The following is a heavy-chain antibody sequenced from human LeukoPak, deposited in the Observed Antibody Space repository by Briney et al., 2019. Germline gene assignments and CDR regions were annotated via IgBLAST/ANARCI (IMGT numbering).Heavy chain of an antibody. CDR1: GVSISSYY. CDR2: IYYSGST. Sequence: SETLSLTCTVSGVSISSYYWSWLRQPPGKGLEWIGYIYYSGSTNYNPSLKSRVTISVDTSKNQFSLKLSSVTAADTAVYYCARRSYDSSYYFDYWGQGTLVTVSS. D-gene: IGHD3-22*01. J-gene: IGHJ4*02. V-gene: IGHV4-59*01. CDR3: ARRSYDSSYYFDY.